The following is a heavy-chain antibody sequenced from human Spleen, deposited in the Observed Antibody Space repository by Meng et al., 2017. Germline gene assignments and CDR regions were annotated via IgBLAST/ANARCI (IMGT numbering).Heavy chain of an antibody. CDR3: ARGYCSAGTCYPSNY. J-gene: IGHJ4*02. V-gene: IGHV4-61*01. Sequence: QGHLTESGPGLVQPSETLSLTCTVTGDSVSSGHDNWSWIRQPPGKGLQYIGFIFTSVSTNYTPSLKGRVSVSLDTSRNQISLRLSSVTAADTAVYYCARGYCSAGTCYPSNYWGQGILVTVSS. CDR1: GDSVSSGHDN. D-gene: IGHD2-15*01. CDR2: IFTSVST.